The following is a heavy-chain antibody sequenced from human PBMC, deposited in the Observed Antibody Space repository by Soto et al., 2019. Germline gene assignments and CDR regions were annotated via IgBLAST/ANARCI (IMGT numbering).Heavy chain of an antibody. V-gene: IGHV4-34*01. Sequence: SETLSLTCAVYGGSFSGYYWSWIRQPPGKGLEWIGEINHSGSANYNASLKSRGTISVNTSKNQFSLKLMSVTTADTPVYYCDRVGVTLSADYWGQGTLVTVSS. CDR2: INHSGSA. D-gene: IGHD2-21*02. J-gene: IGHJ4*02. CDR3: DRVGVTLSADY. CDR1: GGSFSGYY.